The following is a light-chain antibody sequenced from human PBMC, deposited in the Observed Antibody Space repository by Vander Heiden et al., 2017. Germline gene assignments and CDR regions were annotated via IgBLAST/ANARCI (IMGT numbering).Light chain of an antibody. J-gene: IGKJ2*01. Sequence: DIVMTQSPDSLAVSLGERATINCKSSQSVLYSSNNKNYLVWYQQKPGQPPKLLIYWASTRESGVPDRFSGSASGTDFTLTISSLQAEDVAVYYCQQYDTTPSTFGQGTKLEIK. CDR1: QSVLYSSNNKNY. CDR3: QQYDTTPST. V-gene: IGKV4-1*01. CDR2: WAS.